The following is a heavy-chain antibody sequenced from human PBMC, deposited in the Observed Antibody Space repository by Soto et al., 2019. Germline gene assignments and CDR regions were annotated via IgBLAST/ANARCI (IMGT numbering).Heavy chain of an antibody. V-gene: IGHV1-69*13. J-gene: IGHJ4*02. CDR1: GGTFSSYA. CDR3: ATGNGASSSWPKFDY. D-gene: IGHD6-13*01. Sequence: SVKVSCKASGGTFSSYAISWVRQAPGQGLEWMEGIIPIFGTANYAQKFQGRVTITADESTSTAYMELSSLRSEDTAVYYCATGNGASSSWPKFDYWGQGTLVTVSS. CDR2: IIPIFGTA.